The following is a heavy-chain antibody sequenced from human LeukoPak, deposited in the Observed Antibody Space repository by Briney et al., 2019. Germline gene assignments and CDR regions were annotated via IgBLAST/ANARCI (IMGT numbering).Heavy chain of an antibody. CDR1: GFTFSSYW. J-gene: IGHJ3*02. CDR3: ARDPAAVAGTDDAFDI. V-gene: IGHV3-7*01. D-gene: IGHD6-19*01. CDR2: IKQDGSEK. Sequence: GGSLRLSCAASGFTFSSYWMSWVRQAPGKGLEWVANIKQDGSEKYYADSVKGRFTISRDNSKNTLYLQMNSLRAEDTAVYYCARDPAAVAGTDDAFDIWGQGTMVTVSS.